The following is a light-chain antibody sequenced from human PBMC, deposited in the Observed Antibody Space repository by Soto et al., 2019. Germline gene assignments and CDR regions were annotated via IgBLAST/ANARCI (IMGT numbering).Light chain of an antibody. Sequence: QSALTQPPSASGSPGQSVTISCTGTSSDVGGYNYVSWYQHHPGKAPKLIIYEVDERPSGVPDRFSGSKSGNTASLTVFGLQAEDEADYYCSSYVGSNNFPYVFGTGTKLTVL. CDR3: SSYVGSNNFPYV. V-gene: IGLV2-8*01. J-gene: IGLJ1*01. CDR2: EVD. CDR1: SSDVGGYNY.